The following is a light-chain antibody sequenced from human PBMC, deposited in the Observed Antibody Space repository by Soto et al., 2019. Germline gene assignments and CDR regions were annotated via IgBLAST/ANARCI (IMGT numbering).Light chain of an antibody. Sequence: QAVVTQPPSASGTPGQRVTISCSGSSSNIGSNTVNWSQQLPGTAPKLLIYSNNQRPSGVPDRFSGSKSGTSASLAISGLQSEDEADYYCAAWDDSLNGVVFGGGTKLTVL. J-gene: IGLJ2*01. CDR1: SSNIGSNT. CDR3: AAWDDSLNGVV. CDR2: SNN. V-gene: IGLV1-44*01.